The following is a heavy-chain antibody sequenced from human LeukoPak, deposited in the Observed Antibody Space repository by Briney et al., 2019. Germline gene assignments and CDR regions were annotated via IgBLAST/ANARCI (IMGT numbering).Heavy chain of an antibody. CDR1: GFTFSSYA. CDR3: ARAIIKYYYDSSGYYTYYFDY. J-gene: IGHJ4*02. D-gene: IGHD3-22*01. V-gene: IGHV3-30*04. Sequence: GGSLRLSCAASGFTFSSYAMHWVRQAPGKGLEWVAVISYDGSNKYYADSVKGRFTISRDNSKNTLYLQMNSLRAEDTAVYYCARAIIKYYYDSSGYYTYYFDYWGQGTLVTVSS. CDR2: ISYDGSNK.